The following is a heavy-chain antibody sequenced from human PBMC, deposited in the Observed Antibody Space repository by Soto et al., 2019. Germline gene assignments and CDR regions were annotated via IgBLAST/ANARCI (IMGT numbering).Heavy chain of an antibody. CDR2: MYHGGRT. D-gene: IGHD2-8*01. J-gene: IGHJ4*02. Sequence: PSETLALRCAVSGYSVTNYFWSWMRQPPGKGLEWIGHMYHGGRTNYSPSLKSRVTMSLDSSKNQFSLNLSSVTAAATAVYFCARDPGYCTNGVCPIFDFWGQGVLVPVSS. CDR1: GYSVTNYF. CDR3: ARDPGYCTNGVCPIFDF. V-gene: IGHV4-59*02.